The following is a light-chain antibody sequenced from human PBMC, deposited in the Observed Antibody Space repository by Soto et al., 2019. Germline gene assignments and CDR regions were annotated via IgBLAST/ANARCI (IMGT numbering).Light chain of an antibody. V-gene: IGLV9-49*01. CDR1: SGYSNYK. J-gene: IGLJ2*01. CDR2: VGTGGIVG. CDR3: GADHGSGSNFIVV. Sequence: QAVVTQPPSASASLGASVTLTCTLSSGYSNYKVDWYQQRPGKGPRFVMRVGTGGIVGSKGDGIPDRFSVVGSGLNRYLSIKNIQEEDESDYHCGADHGSGSNFIVVFGGGTKVTVL.